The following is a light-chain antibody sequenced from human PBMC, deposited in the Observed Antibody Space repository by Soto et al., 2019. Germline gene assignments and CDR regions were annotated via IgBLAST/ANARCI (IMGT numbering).Light chain of an antibody. CDR3: QSYDTSLRAYV. Sequence: QSVLTQPPSVSGAPGQRVTIFCTGSSSNIGADYHVHWYQQLPGTPPRLLIYGNTNRPSGFPGRFSASKSGTSASLAITGLQAEDEADYYCQSYDTSLRAYVFGTGTKLTVL. V-gene: IGLV1-40*01. CDR2: GNT. CDR1: SSNIGADYH. J-gene: IGLJ1*01.